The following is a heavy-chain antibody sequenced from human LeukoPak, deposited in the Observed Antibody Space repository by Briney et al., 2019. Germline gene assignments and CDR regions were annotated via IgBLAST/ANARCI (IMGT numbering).Heavy chain of an antibody. CDR1: GFTVSSTY. V-gene: IGHV3-66*04. Sequence: PGGSLRLSCAASGFTVSSTYMNWVRQAPGKGLECVSLIYTGGSTNYADSVKCRFTISTDNAKNSLYLQMNSLRAEDTAVYYCARRLRRNYFDYWGQGTLVTVSS. D-gene: IGHD4-17*01. CDR3: ARRLRRNYFDY. J-gene: IGHJ4*02. CDR2: IYTGGST.